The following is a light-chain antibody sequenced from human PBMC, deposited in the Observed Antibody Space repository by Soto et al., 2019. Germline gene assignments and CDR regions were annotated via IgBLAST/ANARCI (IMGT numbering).Light chain of an antibody. CDR1: QSISSY. J-gene: IGKJ4*01. CDR2: AAS. V-gene: IGKV1-39*01. CDR3: QQSYSTPST. Sequence: DIQMTQSPSSLSASVGDRVTITCRASQSISSYLNWYQQKPGKAPKLLIYAASSLQSGVPSRFGGSGSGTAFTLTISSLQPEDFATYYCQQSYSTPSTFGGGTKVEIK.